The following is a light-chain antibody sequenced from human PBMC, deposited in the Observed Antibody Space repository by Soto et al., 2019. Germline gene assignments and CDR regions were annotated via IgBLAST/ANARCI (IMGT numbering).Light chain of an antibody. CDR1: QSISTY. V-gene: IGKV1-39*01. Sequence: DIQMTQSPSSLSESVGERVTITCRASQSISTYLNWFQQKPGKAPKLLIYAASSLPTGVPSRFSGSGSGTDFTLTISSLQREDFATYYCQESLNNLGTFGPGTKVDFK. CDR2: AAS. CDR3: QESLNNLGT. J-gene: IGKJ3*01.